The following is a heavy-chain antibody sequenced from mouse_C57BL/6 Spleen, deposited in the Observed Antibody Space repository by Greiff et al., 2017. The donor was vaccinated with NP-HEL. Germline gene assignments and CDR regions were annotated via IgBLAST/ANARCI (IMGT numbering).Heavy chain of an antibody. V-gene: IGHV1-50*01. Sequence: QVQLQQPGAELVKPGASVKLSCKASGYTFTSYWMQWVKQRPGQGLEWIGEIDPSDSYTNYNQKFKGKATLTVDTSSSTAYMQLSSLTSEDSAVYYCARGKGDSSGLYYFDYWGQGTTLTVSS. D-gene: IGHD3-2*02. CDR2: IDPSDSYT. CDR1: GYTFTSYW. J-gene: IGHJ2*01. CDR3: ARGKGDSSGLYYFDY.